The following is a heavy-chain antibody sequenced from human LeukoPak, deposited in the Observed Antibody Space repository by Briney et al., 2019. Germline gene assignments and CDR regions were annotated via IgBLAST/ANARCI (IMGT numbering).Heavy chain of an antibody. CDR2: IGSRSSSI. CDR1: GFSFSSYS. D-gene: IGHD6-13*01. Sequence: PGGSQRLSCAASGFSFSSYSMNWVRQAPGKGLEWVSSIGSRSSSIYYADSVKGRFTISRDNAKNSLYLQMNSLRAEDTAVYYCAKEGRQQDFDPRGQGTLVTVSS. V-gene: IGHV3-21*01. CDR3: AKEGRQQDFDP. J-gene: IGHJ5*02.